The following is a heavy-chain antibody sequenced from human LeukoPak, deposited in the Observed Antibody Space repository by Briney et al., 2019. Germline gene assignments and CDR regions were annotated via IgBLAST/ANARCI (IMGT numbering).Heavy chain of an antibody. V-gene: IGHV4-59*01. CDR1: GGSIGSYY. Sequence: SETLSHTCTVSGGSIGSYYWTWIRQPPGKGLEWIGYMYYGGSTNYNPSLKSRVTISVDTSKNQFSLKLSSVTAADTAVYYCARSHGSGSYYGLDSWGQGILVTVSS. D-gene: IGHD1-26*01. J-gene: IGHJ4*02. CDR2: MYYGGST. CDR3: ARSHGSGSYYGLDS.